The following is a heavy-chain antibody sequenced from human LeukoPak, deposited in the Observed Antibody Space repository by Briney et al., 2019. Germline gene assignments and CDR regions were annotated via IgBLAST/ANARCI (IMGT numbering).Heavy chain of an antibody. J-gene: IGHJ5*02. V-gene: IGHV4-39*07. CDR2: IYYSGST. CDR1: GGSISSSSYY. D-gene: IGHD6-13*01. Sequence: PSETLSLTCTVSGGSISSSSYYWGWIRQPPGKGLEWIGSIYYSGSTYYNPSLKSRVTISVDTSKNQFSLKLSSVTAADTAVYYCARVEYEDGYSSSWSAGWFDPWGQGTLVTVSS. CDR3: ARVEYEDGYSSSWSAGWFDP.